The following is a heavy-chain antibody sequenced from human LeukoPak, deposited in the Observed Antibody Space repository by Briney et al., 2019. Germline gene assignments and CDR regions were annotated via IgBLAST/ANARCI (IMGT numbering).Heavy chain of an antibody. Sequence: GASVKVSCKASGYTFTGYYMHWVRQAPGQGLEWMGWINPNSGGTNYAQKFQGRVTMTRDTSISTAYMELSRLRSDDTAVYYCARVAAIKFSGGAVAGTRKAFDIWGQGTMVTVSS. CDR1: GYTFTGYY. V-gene: IGHV1-2*02. D-gene: IGHD6-19*01. J-gene: IGHJ3*02. CDR3: ARVAAIKFSGGAVAGTRKAFDI. CDR2: INPNSGGT.